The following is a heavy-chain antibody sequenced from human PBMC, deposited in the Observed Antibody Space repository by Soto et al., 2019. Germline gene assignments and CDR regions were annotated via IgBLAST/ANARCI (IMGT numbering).Heavy chain of an antibody. J-gene: IGHJ4*02. CDR3: AKLRWEVYDSSGYCDY. D-gene: IGHD3-22*01. Sequence: QVQLVESGGGVVQPGRSLRLSCAASGFTFGSYGMHWVRQAPGKGLEWVAVISYDGSNKYYADSVKGRFTISRDNSKNTLYLQMNSLRAEDTAVYYCAKLRWEVYDSSGYCDYWGQGTLVTVSS. CDR1: GFTFGSYG. CDR2: ISYDGSNK. V-gene: IGHV3-30*18.